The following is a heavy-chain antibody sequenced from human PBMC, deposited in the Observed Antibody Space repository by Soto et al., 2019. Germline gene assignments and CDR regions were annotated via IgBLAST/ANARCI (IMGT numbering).Heavy chain of an antibody. CDR3: VREGDYSDNNGYPLFDY. CDR1: GASMRNYY. D-gene: IGHD3-22*01. Sequence: SETLSLTCTVSGASMRNYYWSWIRQPAGKGLEWIGRIFGSGETYYNPPLKSRVFLSIDLSRSQFSLELTSVTAADTAVYFCVREGDYSDNNGYPLFDYWGQGTLVTVS. J-gene: IGHJ4*02. CDR2: IFGSGET. V-gene: IGHV4-4*07.